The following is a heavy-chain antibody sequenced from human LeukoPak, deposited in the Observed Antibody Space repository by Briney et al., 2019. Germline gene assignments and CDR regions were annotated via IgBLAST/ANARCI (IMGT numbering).Heavy chain of an antibody. CDR2: IFTTGST. CDR1: GGSLSSYY. J-gene: IGHJ5*02. V-gene: IGHV4-4*07. CDR3: ARGDGSTMIRGVSRYGWLDP. Sequence: SETLSLTCSVSGGSLSSYYWTWIRQPAGKGLEWIGRIFTTGSTNYNPSLMSRVTMSVDTSKHQFSLKMRSVTAADTAVYYCARGDGSTMIRGVSRYGWLDPWGQGTLVTVSS. D-gene: IGHD3-10*01.